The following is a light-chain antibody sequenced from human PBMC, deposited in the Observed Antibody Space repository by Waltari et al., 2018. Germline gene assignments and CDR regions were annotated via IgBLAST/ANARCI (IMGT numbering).Light chain of an antibody. CDR2: AAS. Sequence: EIVLTQSPATLSLSPGERATLTCRAGQTVANYLAWYQQRPGQAPRLLIYAASNRATGIPARFSGSGSGTDFTLTIDSLEAEDSAVYYCQHRARWPPDATFGPGTKVDIK. CDR1: QTVANY. V-gene: IGKV3-11*01. J-gene: IGKJ3*01. CDR3: QHRARWPPDAT.